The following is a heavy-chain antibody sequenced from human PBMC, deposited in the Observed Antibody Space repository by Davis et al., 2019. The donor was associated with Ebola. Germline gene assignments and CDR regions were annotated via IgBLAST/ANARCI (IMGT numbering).Heavy chain of an antibody. CDR2: IYHSGST. Sequence: PSETLSLTCTVSGGSISSGGYSWSWIRQPPGKGLEWIGYIYHSGSTYYNPSLKSRVTISVDRSKNQFSLKLSSVTAADTAVYYCARDSGSMIVAAGDAFDIWGQGTMVTVSS. D-gene: IGHD3-22*01. V-gene: IGHV4-30-2*01. J-gene: IGHJ3*02. CDR1: GGSISSGGYS. CDR3: ARDSGSMIVAAGDAFDI.